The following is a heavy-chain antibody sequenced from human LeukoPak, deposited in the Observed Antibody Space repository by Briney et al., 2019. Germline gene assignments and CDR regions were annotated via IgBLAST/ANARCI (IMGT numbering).Heavy chain of an antibody. CDR3: ARPLHDYGGNLVAFDI. J-gene: IGHJ3*02. Sequence: GGSLRLSCAASGFTFSSYEMNWVRQAPGKGLEWVSYISSSDSTIYYADSLKGRFTISRDNAKNSLYLQMNRLRAEDTAVYYCARPLHDYGGNLVAFDIWGQGTMVTVSS. CDR2: ISSSDSTI. CDR1: GFTFSSYE. D-gene: IGHD4-23*01. V-gene: IGHV3-48*03.